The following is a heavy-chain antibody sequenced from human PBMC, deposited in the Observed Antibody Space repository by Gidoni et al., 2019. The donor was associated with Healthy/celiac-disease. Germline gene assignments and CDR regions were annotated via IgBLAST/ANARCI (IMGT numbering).Heavy chain of an antibody. D-gene: IGHD4-4*01. CDR3: ARDLVRFTVTTLDY. Sequence: QVQLVESGGGVVQPGRSLRLPCAASGFTFSSYGMHWVRQAPGKGLEWVAVIWYDGSNKYYADSVKGRFTISRDNSKNTLYLQMNSLRAEDTAVYYCARDLVRFTVTTLDYWGQGTLVTVSS. J-gene: IGHJ4*02. CDR2: IWYDGSNK. CDR1: GFTFSSYG. V-gene: IGHV3-33*01.